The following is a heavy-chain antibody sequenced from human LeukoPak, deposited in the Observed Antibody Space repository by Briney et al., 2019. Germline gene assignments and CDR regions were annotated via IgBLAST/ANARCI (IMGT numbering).Heavy chain of an antibody. D-gene: IGHD1-26*01. V-gene: IGHV3-7*01. Sequence: GGSLRLSCAASGFTLSSYAMSWVRQAPGKGLEWVANIKQDGSEMYYLDSVKGRFIISRDNAKNSLYLQMNSLRAEDTAVYYCARDRGIVAQFDPWGQGTLVTVSS. CDR2: IKQDGSEM. CDR1: GFTLSSYA. CDR3: ARDRGIVAQFDP. J-gene: IGHJ5*02.